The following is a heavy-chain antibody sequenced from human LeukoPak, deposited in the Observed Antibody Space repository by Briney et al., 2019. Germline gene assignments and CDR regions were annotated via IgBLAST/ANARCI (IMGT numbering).Heavy chain of an antibody. D-gene: IGHD3-16*01. V-gene: IGHV3-30-3*01. J-gene: IGHJ4*02. CDR1: GFTFSSYA. CDR3: ARDYEDRYFDY. CDR2: ISYDGSNK. Sequence: PGRSLRLSCAASGFTFSSYAMHWVRQAPGKGLEWVAVISYDGSNKYYADSVKGRFTISRDNSKNTLYLQMNSLRAEDTAVYYCARDYEDRYFDYWGQGTLVTVSS.